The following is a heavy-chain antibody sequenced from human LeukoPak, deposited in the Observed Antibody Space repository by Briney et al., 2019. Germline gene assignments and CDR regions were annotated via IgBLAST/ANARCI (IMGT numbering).Heavy chain of an antibody. D-gene: IGHD3-22*01. CDR1: GFTFSSYA. CDR3: VRDDDRPDNGLDY. Sequence: GGSLRLSCAASGFTFSSYAMSWVRQAPGKGLEWVSAISGSGGSTYYADSVKGRFAISRDNSKNTLYLQMNSLRAEDTAVYFCVRDDDRPDNGLDYWGQGTLVTVSS. CDR2: ISGSGGST. V-gene: IGHV3-23*01. J-gene: IGHJ4*02.